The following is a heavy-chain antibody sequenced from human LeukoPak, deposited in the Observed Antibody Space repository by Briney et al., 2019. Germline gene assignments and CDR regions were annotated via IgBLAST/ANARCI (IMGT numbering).Heavy chain of an antibody. CDR1: GGSISSSSYY. CDR3: ARRKTGYRYSDY. J-gene: IGHJ4*02. CDR2: IYYSGST. Sequence: SETLSLTCTVSGGSISSSSYYWGWIRQPPGKGLEWIGSIYYSGSTYYNPSLKSRVTISVDTSKNQFSLKLSSATAADTAVYYCARRKTGYRYSDYWGQGTLVTVSS. V-gene: IGHV4-39*07. D-gene: IGHD1-1*01.